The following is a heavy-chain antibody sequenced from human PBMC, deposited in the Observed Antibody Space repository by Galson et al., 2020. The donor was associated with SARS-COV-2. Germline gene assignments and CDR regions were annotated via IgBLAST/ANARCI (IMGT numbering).Heavy chain of an antibody. J-gene: IGHJ4*02. Sequence: GESLKISCAASGFTFSSHAMHWVRQAPGKGLEWVAQIFFDGSDKYYGDSVKGRFTISRDSSKNTVYLQMNNLRADDTGVYYCARDGQASSGWAFDDGGQGTLVTVSA. D-gene: IGHD6-19*01. CDR1: GFTFSSHA. V-gene: IGHV3-33*01. CDR2: IFFDGSDK. CDR3: ARDGQASSGWAFDD.